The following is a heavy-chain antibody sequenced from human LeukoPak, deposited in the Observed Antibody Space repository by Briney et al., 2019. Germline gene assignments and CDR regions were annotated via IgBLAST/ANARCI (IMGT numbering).Heavy chain of an antibody. Sequence: GGSLRLSCAASGFTFSSYWMHWVRQAPGKGLVWVSRINSDGTSTSYADSVKGRFTISRDNAKNTLYLQMNSLRAEDTAVYYCARDRGGAATYNWFDPWGQGTLVTVSS. CDR1: GFTFSSYW. D-gene: IGHD2-15*01. V-gene: IGHV3-74*01. J-gene: IGHJ5*02. CDR3: ARDRGGAATYNWFDP. CDR2: INSDGTST.